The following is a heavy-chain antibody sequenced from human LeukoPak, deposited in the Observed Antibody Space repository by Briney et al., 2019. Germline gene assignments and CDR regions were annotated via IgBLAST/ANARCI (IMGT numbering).Heavy chain of an antibody. J-gene: IGHJ4*02. V-gene: IGHV1-69*13. CDR3: ARGTYYYGSGSYSTDY. Sequence: ASVTVSCTASGGIFSSYAISWVRQAPGQGLEWMGGIIPIFGTVNYAQKFQGRVTITADESTSTAYMELSSLRSEDTAVYYCARGTYYYGSGSYSTDYWGQGTLVTVSS. D-gene: IGHD3-10*01. CDR1: GGIFSSYA. CDR2: IIPIFGTV.